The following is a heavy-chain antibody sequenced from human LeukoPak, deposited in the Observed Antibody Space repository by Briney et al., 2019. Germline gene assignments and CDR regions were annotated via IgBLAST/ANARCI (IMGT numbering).Heavy chain of an antibody. Sequence: SETLSLTCAVYGGSFSGYYWSWIRQPPGKGLEWIGEINHSGSTNYNPSLKSRVTISVDTSKNQFSLKLSSVTAADTAVYYCARTPMITFGGVIARGYYFDYWGQGTLVTVSS. D-gene: IGHD3-16*02. V-gene: IGHV4-34*01. J-gene: IGHJ4*02. CDR2: INHSGST. CDR1: GGSFSGYY. CDR3: ARTPMITFGGVIARGYYFDY.